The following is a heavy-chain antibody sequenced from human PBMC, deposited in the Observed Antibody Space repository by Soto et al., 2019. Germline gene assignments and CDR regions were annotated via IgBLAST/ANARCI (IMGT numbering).Heavy chain of an antibody. J-gene: IGHJ6*02. Sequence: QVQLQESGPGLVKPSQTLSLTCSVSGGSIGSDDYYWSWIRQPPGKGLEWIGYFYYRVSTYTNPALKSQVTMSVDTSKNQFALKMTSVTAADTAVYYCATAPGPYYHGMDVWGQGTAVTVSS. V-gene: IGHV4-30-4*01. D-gene: IGHD3-10*01. CDR1: GGSIGSDDYY. CDR3: ATAPGPYYHGMDV. CDR2: FYYRVST.